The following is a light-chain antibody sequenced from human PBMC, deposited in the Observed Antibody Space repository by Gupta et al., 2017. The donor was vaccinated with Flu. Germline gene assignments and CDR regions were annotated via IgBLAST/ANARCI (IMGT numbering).Light chain of an antibody. J-gene: IGKJ2*01. Sequence: DIELTQPPSSVSASVGDRVTFTCRASQGISRWLAWYQQKPGKAPRLLIHGATDLEGGVPARFSGGGSGKNFTLTINSLQPEDLATYYCQQGDSFPYTFGQGTKLQIK. CDR1: QGISRW. CDR3: QQGDSFPYT. CDR2: GAT. V-gene: IGKV1D-12*01.